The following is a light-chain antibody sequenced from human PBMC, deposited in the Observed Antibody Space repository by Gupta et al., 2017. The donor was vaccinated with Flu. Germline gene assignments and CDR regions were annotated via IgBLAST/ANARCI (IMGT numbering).Light chain of an antibody. Sequence: ESATLSCRACQSVTSVAWDQQKPGQAPRLLIYDASNRATGIPARFSGSGSGSDFTLTISRREPEDVAVDYCQQRSNWPPMYTFGQGTKLQIK. CDR3: QQRSNWPPMYT. CDR1: QSVTSV. CDR2: DAS. J-gene: IGKJ2*01. V-gene: IGKV3-11*01.